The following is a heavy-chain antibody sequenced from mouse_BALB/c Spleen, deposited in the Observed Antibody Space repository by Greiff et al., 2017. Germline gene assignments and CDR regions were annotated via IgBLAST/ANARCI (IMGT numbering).Heavy chain of an antibody. CDR3: ARLTTIYYFDY. D-gene: IGHD2-12*01. J-gene: IGHJ2*01. V-gene: IGHV5-9-3*01. CDR2: ISSGGSYT. CDR1: GFTFSSYA. Sequence: EVQGVESGGGLVKPGGSLKLSCAASGFTFSSYAMSWVRQTPEKRLEWVATISSGGSYTYYPDSVKGRFTISRDNAKNTLYLQMSSLRSEDTAMYYCARLTTIYYFDYWGQGTTLTVSS.